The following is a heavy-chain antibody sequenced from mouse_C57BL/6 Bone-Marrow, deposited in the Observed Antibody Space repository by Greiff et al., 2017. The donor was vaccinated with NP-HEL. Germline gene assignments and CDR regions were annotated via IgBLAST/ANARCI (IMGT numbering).Heavy chain of an antibody. V-gene: IGHV1-69*01. D-gene: IGHD1-1*01. J-gene: IGHJ2*01. CDR3: ARETTVGPYYFDY. Sequence: QVQLKESGAELVMPGASVKLSCKASGYTFTSYWMHWVKQRPGQGLEWIGEIDPSDSYTNYNQKFKGKSTLTVDKSSSTAYMQLSSLTSEDSAVYYCARETTVGPYYFDYWGQGTTLTVSS. CDR2: IDPSDSYT. CDR1: GYTFTSYW.